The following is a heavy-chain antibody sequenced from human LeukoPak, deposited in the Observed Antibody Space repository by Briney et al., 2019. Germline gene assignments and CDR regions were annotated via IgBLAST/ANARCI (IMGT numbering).Heavy chain of an antibody. Sequence: PGGSLRLSCAASGFTFSSYSMNWVRQAPGKGLEWVSSISSSSSYIYYADSVKGRFTISRDNAKNSLYLQMNSLRAEDTAVYYCARVWFGELSHWFDPWGQGTLVTVSS. J-gene: IGHJ5*02. CDR1: GFTFSSYS. V-gene: IGHV3-21*01. D-gene: IGHD3-10*01. CDR2: ISSSSSYI. CDR3: ARVWFGELSHWFDP.